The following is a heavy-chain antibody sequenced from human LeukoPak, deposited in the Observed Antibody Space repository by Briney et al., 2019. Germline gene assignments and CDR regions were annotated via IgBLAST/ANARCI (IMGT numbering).Heavy chain of an antibody. CDR1: GYTFTSYY. D-gene: IGHD1-26*01. Sequence: GASVKVSCKASGYTFTSYYMHWVRQAPGQGLEWMGIINPSGGSTSYAQKFQGRVTMTREMSTSTVYMELSSLRSEDTAVYYCARDRGLVGATFYYWGRGTLVTVSS. J-gene: IGHJ4*02. CDR3: ARDRGLVGATFYY. CDR2: INPSGGST. V-gene: IGHV1-46*01.